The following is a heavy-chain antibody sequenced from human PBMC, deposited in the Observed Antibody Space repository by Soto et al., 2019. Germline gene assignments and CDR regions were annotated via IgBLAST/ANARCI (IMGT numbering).Heavy chain of an antibody. V-gene: IGHV3-30*18. Sequence: GGSLRLSCAASGFTFSSYGMHWVRQAPGKGLEWVAVISYDGSNKYYADSVKGRFTISRDNSKNTLYLQMNSLRAEDTAVYYCAKDQGGSPGDYWGQGTLVTVS. J-gene: IGHJ4*02. CDR2: ISYDGSNK. CDR1: GFTFSSYG. CDR3: AKDQGGSPGDY. D-gene: IGHD1-26*01.